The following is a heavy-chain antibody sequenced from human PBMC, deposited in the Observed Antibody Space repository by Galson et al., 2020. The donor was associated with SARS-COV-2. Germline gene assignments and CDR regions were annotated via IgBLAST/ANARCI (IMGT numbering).Heavy chain of an antibody. D-gene: IGHD2-2*01. J-gene: IGHJ6*02. CDR2: IGTAGDT. V-gene: IGHV3-13*01. CDR3: ARGIVVVPAAIPFYYYYGMDV. Sequence: GGSLRLSCAASGFTFSSYDMHWVRQATGKGLEWVSAIGTAGDTYYPGSVKGRFTISRENAKNSLYLQMNSLRAGDTAVYYCARGIVVVPAAIPFYYYYGMDVWGRGTTVTVSS. CDR1: GFTFSSYD.